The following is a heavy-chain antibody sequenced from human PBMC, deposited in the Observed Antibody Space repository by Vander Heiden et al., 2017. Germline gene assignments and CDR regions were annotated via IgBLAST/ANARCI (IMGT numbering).Heavy chain of an antibody. Sequence: QVQLQQWGAGLSQPTEALSLTGAVYGVSFSGYYWSWIRQRPWQVLEWIVEITPSGSTNYNPSLKSRVTISVDTSKNQFSLKLSSVTAADTAVYYCARGPGYCGGGSCYRYYYYGMDVWGQGTTVTVSS. CDR2: ITPSGST. V-gene: IGHV4-34*01. J-gene: IGHJ6*02. CDR3: ARGPGYCGGGSCYRYYYYGMDV. CDR1: GVSFSGYY. D-gene: IGHD2-15*01.